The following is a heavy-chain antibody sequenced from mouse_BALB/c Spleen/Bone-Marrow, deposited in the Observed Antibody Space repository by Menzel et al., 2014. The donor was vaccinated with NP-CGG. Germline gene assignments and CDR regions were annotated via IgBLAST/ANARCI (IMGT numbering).Heavy chain of an antibody. D-gene: IGHD2-1*01. CDR2: ISSGSSTI. CDR3: ARYYGNYSGYFDV. J-gene: IGHJ1*01. Sequence: EVQRVESGGGLVQPGGSRKLSCAASGFTFXSFGMHWVRQAPEKGLEWVAYISSGSSTIYYADTVKGRFTISRDNPKNTLFLQMTSLRSEDTAMYYCARYYGNYSGYFDVWGAGTTVTVSS. CDR1: GFTFXSFG. V-gene: IGHV5-17*02.